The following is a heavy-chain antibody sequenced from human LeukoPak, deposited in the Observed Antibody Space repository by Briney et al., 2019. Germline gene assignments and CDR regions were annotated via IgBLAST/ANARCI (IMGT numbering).Heavy chain of an antibody. CDR2: ISSSGSTI. V-gene: IGHV3-11*04. J-gene: IGHJ4*02. CDR1: GFTFSDYY. CDR3: ARRYGSGSYYPKPFDY. Sequence: GGSLRLSCAASGFTFSDYYMSWIRQAPGKGLEWVSYISSSGSTIYYADSVKGRFTISRDNAKNSLYLQMNSLRAEDTAVYYCARRYGSGSYYPKPFDYWGQGTLVTVSS. D-gene: IGHD3-10*01.